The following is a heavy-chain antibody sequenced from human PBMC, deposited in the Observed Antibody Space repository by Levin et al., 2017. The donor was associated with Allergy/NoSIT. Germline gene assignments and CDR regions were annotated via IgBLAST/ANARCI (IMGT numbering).Heavy chain of an antibody. CDR3: ARSVTMIRGVNDAFDS. CDR2: ISPYNGNT. V-gene: IGHV1-18*01. CDR1: GYTFRSYG. D-gene: IGHD3-10*01. J-gene: IGHJ3*02. Sequence: GESLKISCKASGYTFRSYGISWVRQAPGQGLEWMGWISPYNGNTNYAQKLQGRVTMTTDTSTSTAYMELRSLRSDDTAVYYCARSVTMIRGVNDAFDSWGQGTMVTVAS.